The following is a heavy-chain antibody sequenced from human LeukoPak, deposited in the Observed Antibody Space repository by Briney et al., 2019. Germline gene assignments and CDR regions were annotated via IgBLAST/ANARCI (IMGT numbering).Heavy chain of an antibody. D-gene: IGHD5-12*01. Sequence: GASLKVSCNASGYTFTICGISWVRQAPGQGLELMGWISAYNGNTNYAQKLQGRVTMTTDTSTSTAYMELRSLRSDDTAVYYCARAFSGYDRLYYYYYMDVWGKGTTVTVSS. J-gene: IGHJ6*03. V-gene: IGHV1-18*01. CDR3: ARAFSGYDRLYYYYYMDV. CDR1: GYTFTICG. CDR2: ISAYNGNT.